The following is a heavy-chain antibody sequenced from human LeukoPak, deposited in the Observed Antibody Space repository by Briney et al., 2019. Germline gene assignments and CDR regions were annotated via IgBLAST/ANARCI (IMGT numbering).Heavy chain of an antibody. D-gene: IGHD3-3*02. CDR3: ARVEALYYYYMDV. V-gene: IGHV4-59*01. J-gene: IGHJ6*03. Sequence: SETLSLTCTVSGGSLSSYYWSWIRQPPGKGLEWIGYIYYSGSTNYNSSLRSRVTISVDTSKNQFSLKLSSVSAADTAVYYCARVEALYYYYMDVWGKGTTVAVSS. CDR1: GGSLSSYY. CDR2: IYYSGST.